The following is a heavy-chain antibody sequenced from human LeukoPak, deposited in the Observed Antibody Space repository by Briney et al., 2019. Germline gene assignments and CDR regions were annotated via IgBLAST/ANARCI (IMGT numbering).Heavy chain of an antibody. V-gene: IGHV1-69*04. Sequence: SVKVSCKASGGTFSSYAISWVRQAPGQGLEWMGRIIPILGIANYAQKFQGRVTITADKSTSTAYMELSSLRSEDTAVYYCARVGTKVYYYYMDVWGKGTTVTVSS. CDR2: IIPILGIA. D-gene: IGHD1-7*01. CDR1: GGTFSSYA. CDR3: ARVGTKVYYYYMDV. J-gene: IGHJ6*03.